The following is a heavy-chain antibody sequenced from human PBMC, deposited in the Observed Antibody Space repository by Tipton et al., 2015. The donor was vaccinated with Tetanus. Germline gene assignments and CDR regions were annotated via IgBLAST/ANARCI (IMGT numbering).Heavy chain of an antibody. CDR2: ISAYNGKT. D-gene: IGHD6-25*01. V-gene: IGHV1-18*01. CDR1: GYNFVNFG. Sequence: QLVQSGSEMKEPGASVKVSCKASGYNFVNFGITWVRQAPGQGLEWGGWISAYNGKTKYAQKLQGRVTMTTDRSASTAYMDLRRLRPDDTAVYYCARVQEQRIYFYGMDVWGQGTTVTVSS. CDR3: ARVQEQRIYFYGMDV. J-gene: IGHJ6*02.